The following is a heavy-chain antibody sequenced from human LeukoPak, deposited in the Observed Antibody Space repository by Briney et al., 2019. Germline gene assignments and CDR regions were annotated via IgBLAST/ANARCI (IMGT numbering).Heavy chain of an antibody. CDR2: ISWNSGSI. D-gene: IGHD2-15*01. CDR1: GSIFDDYA. Sequence: GGSLRLSCATSGSIFDDYAMHWVRHAPGKGLEWVSGISWNSGSIVYAGSVKGRFTISRDNAKNSLYLQMNSLRAEDMALYYCAKACGRTCSDAFDIWGQGTMVTVSS. V-gene: IGHV3-9*03. J-gene: IGHJ3*02. CDR3: AKACGRTCSDAFDI.